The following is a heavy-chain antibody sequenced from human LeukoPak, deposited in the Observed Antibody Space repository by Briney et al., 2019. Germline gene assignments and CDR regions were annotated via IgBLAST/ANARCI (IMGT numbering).Heavy chain of an antibody. V-gene: IGHV4-39*07. CDR3: ARDLFRLEPKYYFDY. CDR2: IYYSGST. CDR1: GGSISSSSYY. D-gene: IGHD1-1*01. Sequence: PSETLSLTCTVSGGSISSSSYYWGWIRQPPGKGLEWIGSIYYSGSTYYNPSLKSRVTISADTSKNQFSLKLSSVTAADTAVYYCARDLFRLEPKYYFDYWGQGTLVTVSS. J-gene: IGHJ4*02.